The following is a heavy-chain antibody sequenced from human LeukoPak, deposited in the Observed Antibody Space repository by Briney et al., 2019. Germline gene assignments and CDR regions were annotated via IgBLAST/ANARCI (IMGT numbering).Heavy chain of an antibody. CDR3: AKEVATYDFWSGPHAFDM. D-gene: IGHD3-3*01. CDR1: GCTFTTYA. V-gene: IGHV3-23*01. J-gene: IGHJ3*02. CDR2: ISGSGGNT. Sequence: GTLSLSCAASGCTFTTYAMSWVRQASGKGLAWVSAISGSGGNTYYADSVKGRFTISRDNSKNTLYLQMNSPRAEATANYYCAKEVATYDFWSGPHAFDMGRQGT.